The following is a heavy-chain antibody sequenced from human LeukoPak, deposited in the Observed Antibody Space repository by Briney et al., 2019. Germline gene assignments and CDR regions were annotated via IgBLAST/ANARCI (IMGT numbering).Heavy chain of an antibody. J-gene: IGHJ4*02. CDR3: AKFGCSSTSCPFDS. D-gene: IGHD2-2*01. Sequence: GGSLRLSCAASGFTFSSYDMTWVRQAPGKGLEWVSGISGSGGYTRYADSAKGRFTISRDNSKNTLYLQMNSLRAEDTALYYCAKFGCSSTSCPFDSWGQGTPVTVSS. CDR1: GFTFSSYD. CDR2: ISGSGGYT. V-gene: IGHV3-23*01.